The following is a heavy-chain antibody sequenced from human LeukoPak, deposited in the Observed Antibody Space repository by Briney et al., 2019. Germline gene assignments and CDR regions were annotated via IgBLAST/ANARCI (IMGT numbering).Heavy chain of an antibody. CDR1: GFTFDDYA. CDR3: ARENYYYVVY. CDR2: ISWNSGSI. D-gene: IGHD3-10*02. Sequence: PGGSLRLSCAASGFTFDDYAMHWVRQAPGKGLEWVSGISWNSGSIGYADSVKGRFTISRDNAKNSLYLQMNSLRAEDTAVYYCARENYYYVVYWGQGTLVTVSS. V-gene: IGHV3-9*01. J-gene: IGHJ4*02.